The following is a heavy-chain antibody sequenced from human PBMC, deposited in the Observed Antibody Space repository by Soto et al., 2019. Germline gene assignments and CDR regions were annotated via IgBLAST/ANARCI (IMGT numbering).Heavy chain of an antibody. CDR2: ISSDGNHK. Sequence: QVKLVESGGGVVQPGRSLRLSCAASGFNVSAYTMHWVRQAPGKGLEWVAVISSDGNHKYYTDSVKGRFTISRDTSTNTLYLQMNSRRAEDTAVYYCAIWEQPLFDYWGQGTLVSVSS. CDR3: AIWEQPLFDY. J-gene: IGHJ4*02. V-gene: IGHV3-30-3*01. D-gene: IGHD1-26*01. CDR1: GFNVSAYT.